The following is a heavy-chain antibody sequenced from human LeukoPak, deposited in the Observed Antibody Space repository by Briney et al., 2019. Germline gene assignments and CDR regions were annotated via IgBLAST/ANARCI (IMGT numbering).Heavy chain of an antibody. V-gene: IGHV5-51*01. CDR2: IYPGDSDT. D-gene: IGHD2-21*01. J-gene: IGHJ5*02. Sequence: PGESLQISCQGSGSIFTSYWIGGVRQVPGKGLEWMGIIYPGDSDTRYGPSFQGQVTISADKSISTAYLQWSSLKASDTAMYYCARLPFCGGDCYPNWFDPWGQGTLVTVSS. CDR3: ARLPFCGGDCYPNWFDP. CDR1: GSIFTSYW.